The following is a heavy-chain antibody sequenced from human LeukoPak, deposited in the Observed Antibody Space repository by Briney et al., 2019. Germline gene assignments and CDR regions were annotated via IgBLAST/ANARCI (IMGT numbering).Heavy chain of an antibody. D-gene: IGHD2-15*01. CDR2: IDSRSSTI. J-gene: IGHJ4*02. CDR1: GFTFSSYW. V-gene: IGHV3-48*04. CDR3: AREEYQVLLD. Sequence: GGSLRLSCAASGFTFSSYWMHWVRQAPGKGLEWVAYIDSRSSTIYYADSMKGRFTISRDNAKNSLYLQMNSLRVGDTAIYYCAREEYQVLLDWGQGILVTVAS.